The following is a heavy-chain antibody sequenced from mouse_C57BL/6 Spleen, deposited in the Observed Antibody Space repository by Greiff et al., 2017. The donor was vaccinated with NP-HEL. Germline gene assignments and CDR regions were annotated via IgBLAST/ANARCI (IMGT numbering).Heavy chain of an antibody. CDR2: INPNNGGT. CDR1: GYTFTDYN. V-gene: IGHV1-22*01. Sequence: VQLQQSGPELVKPGASVKMSCKASGYTFTDYNMHWVKQSHGKSLEWIGYINPNNGGTSYNQKFKGKATLTVNKSSSTAYMELRSLTSEDSAVYYCARMSYGNYYAMDYWGQGTSVTVSS. D-gene: IGHD2-1*01. J-gene: IGHJ4*01. CDR3: ARMSYGNYYAMDY.